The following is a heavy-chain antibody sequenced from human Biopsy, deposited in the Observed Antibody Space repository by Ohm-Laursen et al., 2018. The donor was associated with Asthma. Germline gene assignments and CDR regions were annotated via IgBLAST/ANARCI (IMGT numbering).Heavy chain of an antibody. CDR2: VSYDGGVV. J-gene: IGHJ4*02. V-gene: IGHV3-30-3*02. CDR1: GFVFSSHA. CDR3: AKRRGYSDLTDFDH. D-gene: IGHD3-3*01. Sequence: SLTLSCAASGFVFSSHAMHWVRQAPGKGLEWVAVVSYDGGVVHYADSMKGRFTISRDNAKSTLYLQMNRLRTDDTAVYFCAKRRGYSDLTDFDHWGQGTLVTVSS.